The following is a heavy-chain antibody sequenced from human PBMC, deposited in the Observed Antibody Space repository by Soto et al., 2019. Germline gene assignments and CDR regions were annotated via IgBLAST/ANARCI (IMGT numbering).Heavy chain of an antibody. CDR1: GFTFSNAW. D-gene: IGHD3-10*02. Sequence: GSLRLSCVASGFTFSNAWMSWVRQAPGKGLEWVGRIKSKTDGGTTDYAAPVKGRFTISRDDSKNTLYLQMNSLKTEDTAVYYCTTEVAYYYVFDYWGQGTLVTVSS. CDR2: IKSKTDGGTT. V-gene: IGHV3-15*01. CDR3: TTEVAYYYVFDY. J-gene: IGHJ4*02.